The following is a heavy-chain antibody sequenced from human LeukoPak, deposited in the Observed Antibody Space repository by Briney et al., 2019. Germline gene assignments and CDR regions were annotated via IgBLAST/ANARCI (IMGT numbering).Heavy chain of an antibody. J-gene: IGHJ5*02. CDR2: IYYSGST. CDR1: GGSISSSSYY. V-gene: IGHV4-39*01. CDR3: ARAVTYFYGSVTYDWFDP. Sequence: SETLSLTCTVSGGSISSSSYYWGWIRQPPGTGLEWIGSIYYSGSTYYNPSLKSRVTISVDTSKNQFSLKLSSVTAADTAMYYCARAVTYFYGSVTYDWFDPWGQGTLVTVSS. D-gene: IGHD3-10*01.